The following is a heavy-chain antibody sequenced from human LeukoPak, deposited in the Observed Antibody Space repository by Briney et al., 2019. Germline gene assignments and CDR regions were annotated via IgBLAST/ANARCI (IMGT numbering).Heavy chain of an antibody. D-gene: IGHD6-6*01. V-gene: IGHV3-21*01. CDR2: ISSSSSYI. Sequence: KPGGSLRLSCAAAGFTFSSFTMNWVRQAAGKGLEWVASISSSSSYIYSADSVKGRFTISRDNARNSLYLRMNSLRAEDTAVYYCARDPGAYSSSPIDYWGQGTLVTVSS. J-gene: IGHJ4*02. CDR3: ARDPGAYSSSPIDY. CDR1: GFTFSSFT.